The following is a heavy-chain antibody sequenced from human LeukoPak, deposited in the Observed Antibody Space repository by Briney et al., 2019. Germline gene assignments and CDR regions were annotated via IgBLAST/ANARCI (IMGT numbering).Heavy chain of an antibody. Sequence: PSETLSLTCTVSGGSISSSSYYWGWIRQPPGKGLEWIGSIYYSGSTYYNPSLKSRVTISVDTSENQFSLKLSSVTAADTAVYYCARERDYYDSSGFLWGQGTLVTVSS. D-gene: IGHD3-22*01. CDR3: ARERDYYDSSGFL. J-gene: IGHJ4*02. CDR2: IYYSGST. V-gene: IGHV4-39*02. CDR1: GGSISSSSYY.